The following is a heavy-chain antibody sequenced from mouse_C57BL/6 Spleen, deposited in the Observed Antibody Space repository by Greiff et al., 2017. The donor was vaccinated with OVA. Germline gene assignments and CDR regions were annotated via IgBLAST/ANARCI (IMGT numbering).Heavy chain of an antibody. CDR3: ARGDGYDEEWYFDV. V-gene: IGHV1-82*01. Sequence: QVQLQQSGPELVKPGASVKISCKASGYAFSSSWMNWVKQRPGKGLEWIGRIYPGDGDTNYNGKFKGKATLTADKSSSTAYMQLSSLTSEDSAVYFCARGDGYDEEWYFDVWGTGTTVTVSS. CDR2: IYPGDGDT. CDR1: GYAFSSSW. D-gene: IGHD2-2*01. J-gene: IGHJ1*03.